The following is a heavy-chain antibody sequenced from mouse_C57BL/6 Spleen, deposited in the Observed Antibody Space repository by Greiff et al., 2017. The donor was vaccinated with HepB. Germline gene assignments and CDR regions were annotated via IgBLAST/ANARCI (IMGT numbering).Heavy chain of an antibody. CDR1: GFTFSDYG. V-gene: IGHV5-17*01. Sequence: VQLKESGGGLVKPGGSLKLSCAASGFTFSDYGMHWVRQAPEKGLEWVAYISSGSSTIYYADTMKGRFTISRDNAKNTLFLQMTSLRSEDTAMYYCARDGSSFYWYFDVWGTGTTVTVSS. J-gene: IGHJ1*03. D-gene: IGHD1-1*01. CDR3: ARDGSSFYWYFDV. CDR2: ISSGSSTI.